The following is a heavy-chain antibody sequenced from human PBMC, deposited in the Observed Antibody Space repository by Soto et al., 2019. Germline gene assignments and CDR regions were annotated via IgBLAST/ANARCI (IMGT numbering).Heavy chain of an antibody. CDR2: IIPIFGNT. CDR3: ARVLPPFDP. J-gene: IGHJ5*02. CDR1: GGTFSSYA. V-gene: IGHV1-18*01. Sequence: GASVKVSCKASGGTFSSYAISWVRQAPGQGLEWMGGIIPIFGNTNYAQKLQGRVTMTTDTSTSTAYMELRSLRSDDTAVYYCARVLPPFDPWGQGTLVTVSS.